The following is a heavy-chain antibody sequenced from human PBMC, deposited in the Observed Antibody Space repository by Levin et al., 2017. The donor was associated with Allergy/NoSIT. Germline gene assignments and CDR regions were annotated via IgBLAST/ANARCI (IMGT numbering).Heavy chain of an antibody. CDR3: AKRGVVVITPFSYYFDY. CDR1: GFTFSSYA. CDR2: ISGSGGST. Sequence: GESLKISCAASGFTFSSYAMSWVRQAPGKGLEWVSAISGSGGSTYYADSVKGRFTISRDNSKNTLYLQMNSLRAEDTAVYYCAKRGVVVITPFSYYFDYWGQGTLVTVSS. D-gene: IGHD3-22*01. V-gene: IGHV3-23*01. J-gene: IGHJ4*02.